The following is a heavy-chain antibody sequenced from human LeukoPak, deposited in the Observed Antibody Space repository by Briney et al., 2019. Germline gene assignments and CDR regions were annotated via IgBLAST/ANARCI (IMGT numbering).Heavy chain of an antibody. V-gene: IGHV4-31*03. CDR2: IYYSGST. Sequence: SETLSLTCTVSGGSISSGGYYWSWIRQHPGKGLEWIGYIYYSGSTYYNPSLKSRVTISVDTSKNQFSLKLSSVTAAVTAVYYCARAAYSGSYHSDYWGQGTLVTVSS. D-gene: IGHD1-26*01. CDR1: GGSISSGGYY. J-gene: IGHJ4*02. CDR3: ARAAYSGSYHSDY.